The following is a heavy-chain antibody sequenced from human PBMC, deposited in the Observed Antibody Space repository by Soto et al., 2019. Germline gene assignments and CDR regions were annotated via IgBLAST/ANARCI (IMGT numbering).Heavy chain of an antibody. CDR3: ARGGTIFGVVTNNYYYYYGMDV. J-gene: IGHJ6*02. D-gene: IGHD3-3*01. CDR1: GGSFSGYY. CDR2: INHSGST. Sequence: SETLSLTCAVYGGSFSGYYWSWIRQPPGKGLEWIGKINHSGSTNYNPSLKSRVTISVDTSKNQFSLKLSSVTAADTAVYYCARGGTIFGVVTNNYYYYYGMDVWGQGTTVTVSS. V-gene: IGHV4-34*01.